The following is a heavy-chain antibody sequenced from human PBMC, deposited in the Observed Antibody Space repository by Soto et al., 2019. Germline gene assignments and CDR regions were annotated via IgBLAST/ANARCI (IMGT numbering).Heavy chain of an antibody. V-gene: IGHV3-21*01. Sequence: PGRSLRLSCAASGFSFSNYGMNWVRQAPGKGLEWVSSISSSSSYISYADSVKGRFTISRDNAKNSVYLQMNSLRAEDTAVYYCARSDCTSTSCYVVWFDPWGQGTLVTVSS. J-gene: IGHJ5*02. CDR2: ISSSSSYI. D-gene: IGHD2-2*01. CDR3: ARSDCTSTSCYVVWFDP. CDR1: GFSFSNYG.